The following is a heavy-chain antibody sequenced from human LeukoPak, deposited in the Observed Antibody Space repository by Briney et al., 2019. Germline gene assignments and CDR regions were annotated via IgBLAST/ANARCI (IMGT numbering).Heavy chain of an antibody. Sequence: GGSLRLSCAASGFIFSSYSMSWVRQAPGKGLEWVSVITGSGGNTYYADSVKGRFTISKDNSKNTVYLQMSSLRVDDTAVYYCAKDDGGATWGYYFDYWGQGTLVTVSS. V-gene: IGHV3-23*01. CDR1: GFIFSSYS. J-gene: IGHJ4*02. CDR2: ITGSGGNT. D-gene: IGHD3-16*01. CDR3: AKDDGGATWGYYFDY.